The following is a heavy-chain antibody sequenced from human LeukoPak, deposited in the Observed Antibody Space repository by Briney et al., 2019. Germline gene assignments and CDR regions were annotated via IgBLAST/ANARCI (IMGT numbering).Heavy chain of an antibody. CDR2: ILGSGTT. J-gene: IGHJ4*02. CDR3: ARIYGSGSYFEY. CDR1: GDSTTNNNYW. Sequence: PSETLSLTCAVSGDSTTNNNYWWTRVRRPPGMGLEWIGEILGSGTTHYNPSLKSRVTISVDKSRNQFALKLTSVTAADTAVYYCARIYGSGSYFEYWGQGALVTVSS. V-gene: IGHV4-4*02. D-gene: IGHD3-10*01.